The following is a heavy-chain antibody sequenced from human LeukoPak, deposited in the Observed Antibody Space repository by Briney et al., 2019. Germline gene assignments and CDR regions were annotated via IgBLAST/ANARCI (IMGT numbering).Heavy chain of an antibody. D-gene: IGHD3-22*01. CDR1: GFTFSSYS. J-gene: IGHJ3*02. V-gene: IGHV3-48*01. Sequence: GGSLRLSCAASGFTFSSYSMNWVRQAPGKGLEWVSYISSSSSTIYYADSVKGRFTISRDNAKNSLYLQMNSLRAEDTAVYYCAGYVSSGRRDAFDIWGQGTMVTVSS. CDR3: AGYVSSGRRDAFDI. CDR2: ISSSSSTI.